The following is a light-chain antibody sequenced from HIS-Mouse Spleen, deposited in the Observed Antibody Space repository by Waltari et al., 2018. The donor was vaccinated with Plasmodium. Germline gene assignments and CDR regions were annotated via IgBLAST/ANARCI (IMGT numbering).Light chain of an antibody. V-gene: IGLV3-19*01. Sequence: SSELTQDPAVSLALGQTVRIPCHGDILRRHYASLYQPKPGQAPVLVIYGTNNRPSGIPDRFSGSSSGNTASLTITGAQAEDEADYYCNSRDSSGNHLEVFGGGTKLTVL. CDR3: NSRDSSGNHLEV. CDR1: ILRRHY. J-gene: IGLJ3*02. CDR2: GTN.